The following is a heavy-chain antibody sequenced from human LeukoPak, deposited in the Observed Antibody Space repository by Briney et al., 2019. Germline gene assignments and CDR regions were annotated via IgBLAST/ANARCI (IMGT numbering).Heavy chain of an antibody. Sequence: SETLSLTCTVSGASISSHYWSWLRQPPGKGLEWVGYIYYSGSTNYNPSLKSRVTISVDTSKNQFSLKLSSVTAADPAVYYCARYSSSSGAGYWGQGTLVTVSS. V-gene: IGHV4-59*11. D-gene: IGHD6-6*01. CDR2: IYYSGST. CDR1: GASISSHY. CDR3: ARYSSSSGAGY. J-gene: IGHJ4*02.